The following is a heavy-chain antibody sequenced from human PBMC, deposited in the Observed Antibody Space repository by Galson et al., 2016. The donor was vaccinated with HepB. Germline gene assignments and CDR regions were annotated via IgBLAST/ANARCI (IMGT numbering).Heavy chain of an antibody. V-gene: IGHV3-11*01. CDR3: ARDLSGSAMVSIGMDV. CDR1: GFTFSDHY. J-gene: IGHJ6*02. CDR2: INTSGRTI. Sequence: SLRLSCAASGFTFSDHYMTWIRQAPGKGLEWVAYINTSGRTIYYADPVKGRFTISRDNAKNSLYLQMNSLRGEDTAVYYCARDLSGSAMVSIGMDVWGQGTTVAVSS. D-gene: IGHD5-18*01.